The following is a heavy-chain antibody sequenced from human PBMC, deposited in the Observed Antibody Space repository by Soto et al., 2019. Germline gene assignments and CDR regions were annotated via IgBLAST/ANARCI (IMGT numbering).Heavy chain of an antibody. Sequence: QVQLEQSGAEVKKPGSSVKISCKASGGTLSDHGVSWLRQAPGQGLEWVGGTIPVFNTAKYAPKFQGRVTIAADTSTNIAYMELGSLRSDDTAFYYCALGVYGSGNYYTGPSAFDIWGQGTLVIVSS. CDR2: TIPVFNTA. CDR1: GGTLSDHG. J-gene: IGHJ3*02. V-gene: IGHV1-69*06. D-gene: IGHD3-10*01. CDR3: ALGVYGSGNYYTGPSAFDI.